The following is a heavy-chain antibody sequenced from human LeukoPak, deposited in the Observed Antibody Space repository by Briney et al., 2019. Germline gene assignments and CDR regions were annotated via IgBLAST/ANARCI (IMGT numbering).Heavy chain of an antibody. CDR1: GFNFNSYE. J-gene: IGHJ3*02. CDR2: ISRSGSTI. CDR3: ARVDIVVINAFDI. V-gene: IGHV3-48*03. Sequence: GGSLRLSCAASGFNFNSYEMNCVRQAPGKGLEWVSYISRSGSTIYYADSVKGRFTISRDNATNSLYLQMNSLRAEDTAVYYCARVDIVVINAFDIWGQGTMVTVSS. D-gene: IGHD2-2*01.